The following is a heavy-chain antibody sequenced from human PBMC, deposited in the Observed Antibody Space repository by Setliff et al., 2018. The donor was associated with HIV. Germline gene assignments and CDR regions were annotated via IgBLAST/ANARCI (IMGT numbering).Heavy chain of an antibody. D-gene: IGHD3-9*01. CDR2: INPNSGGT. V-gene: IGHV1-2*04. J-gene: IGHJ4*02. CDR3: ARGSIWTGYAYDY. CDR1: GYTFTGYY. Sequence: ASVKVSCKASGYTFTGYYMHWVRQAPGQGLEWMGWINPNSGGTNYAQKFQGWVTMTSDTSIRTAYMELSRVRSDETDVYYCARGSIWTGYAYDYWGQGTLVTVSS.